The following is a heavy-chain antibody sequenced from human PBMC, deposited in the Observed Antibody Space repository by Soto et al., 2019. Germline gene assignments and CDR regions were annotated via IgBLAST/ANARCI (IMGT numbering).Heavy chain of an antibody. CDR3: ARTIFTYGSGWYWFDP. V-gene: IGHV4-34*01. D-gene: IGHD6-19*01. CDR1: GGSFSGYF. J-gene: IGHJ5*02. Sequence: SETLSLTCAVYGGSFSGYFWSWIRQPPGKGLEWIGEINHNKSTHYNPSLKSRVTISVDTSKNQFALKLSSVTAADTAVYYCARTIFTYGSGWYWFDPWGQGTLVTVSA. CDR2: INHNKST.